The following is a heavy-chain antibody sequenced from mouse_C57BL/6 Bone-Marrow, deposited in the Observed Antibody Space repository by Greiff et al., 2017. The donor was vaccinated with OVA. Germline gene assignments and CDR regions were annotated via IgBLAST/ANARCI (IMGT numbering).Heavy chain of an antibody. Sequence: VQLQQSGAELVKPGASVKLSCKASGYTFTSYWMHWVKERPGQGLEWIGMIHPNSGSTNYNEKFKSKATLTVDKSSSTAYMQLSSLTSEDSAVYYCARGHRTWFAYWGQGTLVTVSA. V-gene: IGHV1-64*01. CDR3: ARGHRTWFAY. J-gene: IGHJ3*01. CDR2: IHPNSGST. CDR1: GYTFTSYW.